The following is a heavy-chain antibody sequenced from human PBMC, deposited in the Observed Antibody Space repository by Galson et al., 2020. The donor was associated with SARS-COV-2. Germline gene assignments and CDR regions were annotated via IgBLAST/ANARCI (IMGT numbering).Heavy chain of an antibody. CDR3: ARDPAPLYGDNYYYGMDG. V-gene: IGHV4-59*01. CDR2: ISYSGST. Sequence: ETSETLSLTCSVSDAPMRSYYWSWIRQPPGKGLEWIGYISYSGSTSYNPSLRSRVTISVDLSKDQLSLKVTSVTAADTAVYYCARDPAPLYGDNYYYGMDGWGRGTTVTVSS. J-gene: IGHJ6*02. CDR1: DAPMRSYY. D-gene: IGHD4-17*01.